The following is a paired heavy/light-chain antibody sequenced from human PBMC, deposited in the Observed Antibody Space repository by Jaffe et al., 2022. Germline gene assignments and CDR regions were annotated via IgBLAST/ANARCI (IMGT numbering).Light chain of an antibody. CDR3: MQSVQLPWT. CDR2: EVS. J-gene: IGKJ1*01. Sequence: DIVMTQTPLSLSVTPGQPASISCKSSQSLLLSDGKTYLFWYLQKPGQSPQLLIYEVSNRFSGVPDRFSGSGSGTDFTLKISRVEAEDVGVYYCMQSVQLPWTFGQGTKVEIK. V-gene: IGKV2D-29*02. CDR1: QSLLLSDGKTY.
Heavy chain of an antibody. D-gene: IGHD2-15*01. V-gene: IGHV3-23*01. CDR3: AKLKGYCSGGICPRGWYFDL. CDR1: GFPFSSYA. J-gene: IGHJ2*01. Sequence: EVQLLESGGGLVQPGGSLRLSCAASGFPFSSYAMSWVRQAPGKGLEWVSTISNGGGSTYYADSVKGRFTISRDNSKSTLYLQMNSLRGEDTALYYCAKLKGYCSGGICPRGWYFDLWGRGTLVTVSS. CDR2: ISNGGGST.